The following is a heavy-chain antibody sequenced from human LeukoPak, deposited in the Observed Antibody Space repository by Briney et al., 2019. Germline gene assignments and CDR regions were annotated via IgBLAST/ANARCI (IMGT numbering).Heavy chain of an antibody. V-gene: IGHV3-48*01. Sequence: GGSLRLSCAASGFTFSSYEMHWVRQAPGKGLEWVSYISSSSSTIYYADSVKGRFTISRDNAKNSLYLQMNSLRAEDTAVYYCARDRRRLLRENDAFDIWGQGTMVTVSS. CDR2: ISSSSSTI. CDR3: ARDRRRLLRENDAFDI. D-gene: IGHD3-22*01. J-gene: IGHJ3*02. CDR1: GFTFSSYE.